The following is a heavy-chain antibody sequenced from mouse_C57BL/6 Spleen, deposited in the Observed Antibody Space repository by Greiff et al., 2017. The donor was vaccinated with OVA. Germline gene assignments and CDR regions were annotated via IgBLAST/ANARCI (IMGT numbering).Heavy chain of an antibody. CDR2: ISSGGSYT. CDR3: ARHGGTAQATWDY. D-gene: IGHD3-2*02. CDR1: GFTFSSYG. V-gene: IGHV5-6*02. J-gene: IGHJ2*01. Sequence: DVMLVESGGDLVKPGGSLKLSCAASGFTFSSYGMSWVRQTPDKRLEWVATISSGGSYTYYPDSVKGRFTISRDNAKNTLYLQMSSLKSEDTAMYYCARHGGTAQATWDYWGQGTTLTVSS.